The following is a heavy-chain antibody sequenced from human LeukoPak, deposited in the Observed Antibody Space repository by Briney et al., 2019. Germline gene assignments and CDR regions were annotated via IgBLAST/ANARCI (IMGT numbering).Heavy chain of an antibody. V-gene: IGHV1-2*06. J-gene: IGHJ3*02. Sequence: ASVKVSCKASGYTFTGYYMHWVRQAPGQGLEWMGRINPNSGGTNYAQKFQGRVTMTRDTSISTAYMELSRLRSDDTAVYYCARDDRLKLYCTNGVCYNAFDIWGQGTMVTASS. CDR2: INPNSGGT. CDR1: GYTFTGYY. CDR3: ARDDRLKLYCTNGVCYNAFDI. D-gene: IGHD2-8*01.